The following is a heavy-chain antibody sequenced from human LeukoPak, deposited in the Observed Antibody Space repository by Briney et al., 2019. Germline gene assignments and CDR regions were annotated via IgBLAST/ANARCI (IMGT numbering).Heavy chain of an antibody. J-gene: IGHJ4*02. CDR3: ARGPGTLHY. CDR1: GDSVSSNSAA. CDR2: TYFRSKWYS. D-gene: IGHD1-1*01. Sequence: SQTLSLTCAISGDSVSSNSAAWNWIRQSPSRCLEWLGRTYFRSKWYSAYAVSVKGRITISPDASKNQFSLQLRSVTPEDTAVYYCARGPGTLHYWGQGSLVTVSS. V-gene: IGHV6-1*01.